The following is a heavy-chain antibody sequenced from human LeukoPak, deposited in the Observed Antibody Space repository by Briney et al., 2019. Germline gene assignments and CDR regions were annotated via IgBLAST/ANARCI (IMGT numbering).Heavy chain of an antibody. CDR1: GGSISSYY. Sequence: SETLSLTCTVSGGSISSYYWCWIRQPPGKGLEGIGYIYYSGSTNYNPSLKSRVTISVDTSKNQFSLKLSSVTAADTAVYYCARGGSSGSYKEAFDIWGQGTMVTVSS. CDR2: IYYSGST. D-gene: IGHD1-26*01. V-gene: IGHV4-59*01. CDR3: ARGGSSGSYKEAFDI. J-gene: IGHJ3*02.